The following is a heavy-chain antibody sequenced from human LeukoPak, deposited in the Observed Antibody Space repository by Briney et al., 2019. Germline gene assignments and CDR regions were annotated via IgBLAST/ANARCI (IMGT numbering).Heavy chain of an antibody. CDR3: ARGGYKGYCSGGSCYTLTYYYYYMDV. CDR1: GYTFTGYY. V-gene: IGHV1-2*02. CDR2: INPNSGGT. Sequence: GASVKVSCKASGYTFTGYYMHWVRQAPGQGLEWMGWINPNSGGTNYAQKFQGRVTMTRDTSISTAYMELSRLRSDDTAVYYCARGGYKGYCSGGSCYTLTYYYYYMDVWGKGTTVTVSS. D-gene: IGHD2-15*01. J-gene: IGHJ6*03.